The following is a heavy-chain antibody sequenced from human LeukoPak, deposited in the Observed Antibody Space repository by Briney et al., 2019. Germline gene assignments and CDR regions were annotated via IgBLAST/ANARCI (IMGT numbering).Heavy chain of an antibody. D-gene: IGHD5-12*01. CDR3: AKDSYSQGDF. Sequence: VANIKNDGAVKNYVASVKGRFTISRDNAKNSLYLQMNSLRAEDTAVYYCAKDSYSQGDFWGQGVLVTVSS. CDR2: IKNDGAVK. V-gene: IGHV3-7*01. J-gene: IGHJ4*02.